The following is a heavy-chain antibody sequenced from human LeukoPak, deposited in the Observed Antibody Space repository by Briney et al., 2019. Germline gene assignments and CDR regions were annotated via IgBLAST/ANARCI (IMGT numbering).Heavy chain of an antibody. CDR1: GGTFSSYA. J-gene: IGHJ2*01. D-gene: IGHD1-26*01. Sequence: SVKVSCKASGGTFSSYAISWVRQAPGQGLEWMGGIIPIFGTANYAQKFQGRVTITADESTSTAYMELSSLRSEDTAVYYCVRGEWELLSHYWYFDLWGRGTLVTVSS. V-gene: IGHV1-69*13. CDR2: IIPIFGTA. CDR3: VRGEWELLSHYWYFDL.